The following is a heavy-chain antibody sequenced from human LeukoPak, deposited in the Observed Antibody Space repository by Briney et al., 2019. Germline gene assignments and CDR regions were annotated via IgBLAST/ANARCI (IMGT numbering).Heavy chain of an antibody. CDR1: GGSFSGYY. D-gene: IGHD3-10*01. V-gene: IGHV4-34*01. J-gene: IGHJ4*02. CDR3: ARGLWFGEYYFDY. Sequence: SETLPLTCAVYGGSFSGYYWSWIRQPPGKGLEWIGEINHSGSTNYNPSLKSRVTISVDTSKNQFSLKLSSVTAADTAVYYCARGLWFGEYYFDYWGQGTLVTVSS. CDR2: INHSGST.